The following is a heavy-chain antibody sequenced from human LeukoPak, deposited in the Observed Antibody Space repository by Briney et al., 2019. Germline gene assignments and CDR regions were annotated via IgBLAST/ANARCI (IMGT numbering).Heavy chain of an antibody. D-gene: IGHD3-10*01. CDR2: IKQDGSEK. J-gene: IGHJ4*02. V-gene: IGHV3-7*03. CDR1: GFTFSSYE. CDR3: ARDSGRKDDN. Sequence: PGGSLRLSCAASGFTFSSYEMHWVRQAPGKGLEWVASIKQDGSEKFYVDSVKGRFTITKDNAKNSLYLQMNSLRAEDTAVYYCARDSGRKDDNWGQGTLVTVSS.